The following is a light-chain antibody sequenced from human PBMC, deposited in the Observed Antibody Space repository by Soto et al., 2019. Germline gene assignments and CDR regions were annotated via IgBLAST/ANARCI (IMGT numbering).Light chain of an antibody. CDR3: AAWDGSLNHIL. CDR1: SSNMGSNT. V-gene: IGLV1-44*01. CDR2: NDN. J-gene: IGLJ2*01. Sequence: QSVLTQPPSASGTPGQGVATFCSGSSSNMGSNTVNWYQHLPGTAPKLLIYNDNQRPSGVPDRFFGSKSGTSASLAITGLQSEDEADYYCAAWDGSLNHILFGGGTKLTVL.